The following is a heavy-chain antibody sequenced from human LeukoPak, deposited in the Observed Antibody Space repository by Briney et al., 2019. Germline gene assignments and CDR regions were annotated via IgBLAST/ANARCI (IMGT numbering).Heavy chain of an antibody. V-gene: IGHV3-23*01. CDR2: ISGSGGST. D-gene: IGHD6-13*01. CDR3: AKYSRAGWQQLVPYFDY. Sequence: PGGSLRLSCAASGFTFSSYAMSWVRQAPGKGLEWVSAISGSGGSTYYADSVKGRFTISRDNSKNTLYLQMNSLRAEDTAVYYCAKYSRAGWQQLVPYFDYWGQGTLVTVSS. J-gene: IGHJ4*02. CDR1: GFTFSSYA.